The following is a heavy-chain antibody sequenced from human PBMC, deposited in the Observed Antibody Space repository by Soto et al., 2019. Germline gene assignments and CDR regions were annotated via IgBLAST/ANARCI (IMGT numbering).Heavy chain of an antibody. V-gene: IGHV4-31*03. CDR1: GGSISSGGYY. CDR2: IYYSGST. Sequence: QVQLQESGPGLVKPSQTLSLTCTVSGGSISSGGYYWSWIRQHPGKGLEWIGYIYYSGSTYYNPSLKSRVTISVDTSKNQFSLKLSSVTAADTAVYYCATWPEGSGSYYGWFDPWGQGTLVTVSS. D-gene: IGHD3-10*01. CDR3: ATWPEGSGSYYGWFDP. J-gene: IGHJ5*02.